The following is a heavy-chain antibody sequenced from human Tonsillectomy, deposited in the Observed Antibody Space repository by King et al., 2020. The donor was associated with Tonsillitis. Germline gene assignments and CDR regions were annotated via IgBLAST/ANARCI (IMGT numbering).Heavy chain of an antibody. Sequence: VQLVESGGGVVQPGRSLRLSCAASGFTFSSNAMNWVRQAPGKVLEWVAVLSSGGNNKYYADSVKGRFTISPDNSKKTLYLQMNSLRPEYTALYYCARGGSYSGYGDAFNIWGQGTMVTVSS. D-gene: IGHD5-12*01. CDR1: GFTFSSNA. V-gene: IGHV3-30-3*01. CDR2: LSSGGNNK. J-gene: IGHJ3*02. CDR3: ARGGSYSGYGDAFNI.